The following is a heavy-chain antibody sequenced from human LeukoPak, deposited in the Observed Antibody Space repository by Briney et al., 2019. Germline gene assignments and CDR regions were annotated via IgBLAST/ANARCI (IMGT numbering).Heavy chain of an antibody. J-gene: IGHJ6*03. Sequence: SETLSLTCTVSGASISNYYWTWIRQPAGKGLEWIGRMYSSGSTIYNHSLKSRVTMSVDTSKNQFSLTLSSVTAADTAVYYCARTRSYYMDVWVKGTTVTVSS. CDR1: GASISNYY. CDR3: ARTRSYYMDV. CDR2: MYSSGST. V-gene: IGHV4-4*07. D-gene: IGHD6-19*01.